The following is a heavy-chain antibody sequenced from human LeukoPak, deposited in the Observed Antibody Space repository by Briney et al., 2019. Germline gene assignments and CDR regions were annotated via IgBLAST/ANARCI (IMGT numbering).Heavy chain of an antibody. CDR3: ARLGRGYAQPSGMDV. J-gene: IGHJ6*02. V-gene: IGHV4-34*01. D-gene: IGHD5-12*01. CDR2: INHSGST. Sequence: PPETLSLTCAVYGGSFSGYYWSWIRQPPGKGLEWIGEINHSGSTNYNPSLKSRVTISVDTSKNQFSLKLSSVTAADTAVYYCARLGRGYAQPSGMDVWGQGTTVTVSS. CDR1: GGSFSGYY.